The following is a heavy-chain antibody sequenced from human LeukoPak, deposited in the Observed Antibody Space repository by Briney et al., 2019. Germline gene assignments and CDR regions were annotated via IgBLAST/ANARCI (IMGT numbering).Heavy chain of an antibody. CDR2: ISGGGVSP. CDR1: GFTFSSYA. D-gene: IGHD6-19*01. V-gene: IGHV3-23*01. Sequence: GGSLRLSCAASGFTFSSYAMSGVRQAPGKGLEWVSAISGGGVSPYYADSVKGGFTSSRDNSKTTLYLQMTSWRAEEPAGYYFARRTSSGWYFDYWGQGTLVTDSS. CDR3: ARRTSSGWYFDY. J-gene: IGHJ4*02.